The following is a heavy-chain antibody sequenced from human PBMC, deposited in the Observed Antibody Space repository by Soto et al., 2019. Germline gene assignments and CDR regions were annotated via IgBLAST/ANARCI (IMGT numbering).Heavy chain of an antibody. CDR2: VNPNSGGA. V-gene: IGHV1-2*02. J-gene: IGHJ4*02. Sequence: ASVKVSCKASGYTFTDYYIHWVRQAPGQGLEWMGWVNPNSGGANYAQKFQGRVAMTRDTSIGTAYLELRTLRFDGTAVYFCARDTDSYYSDTSGYWNYWGQGTRVTVSS. D-gene: IGHD3-22*01. CDR1: GYTFTDYY. CDR3: ARDTDSYYSDTSGYWNY.